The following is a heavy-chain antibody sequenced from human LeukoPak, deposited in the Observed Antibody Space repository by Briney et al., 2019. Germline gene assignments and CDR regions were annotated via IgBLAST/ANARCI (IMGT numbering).Heavy chain of an antibody. CDR2: INQDGSGK. CDR1: GFTFSSSW. CDR3: VRGVDY. J-gene: IGHJ4*02. V-gene: IGHV3-7*04. Sequence: PGGSLRLSCAASGFTFSSSWMSWVRQAPGRGLEWVANINQDGSGKYYLDSLRGRFTISRDNARNSLYLQVNSLRAEDTAVYYCVRGVDYWGQGILVTASS.